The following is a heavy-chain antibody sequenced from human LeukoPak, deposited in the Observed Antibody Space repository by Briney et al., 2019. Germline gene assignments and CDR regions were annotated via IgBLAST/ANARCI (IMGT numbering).Heavy chain of an antibody. J-gene: IGHJ3*02. V-gene: IGHV3-30*18. CDR1: GFTFSSYG. CDR2: ISYDGSNK. D-gene: IGHD3-22*01. CDR3: AKLFSGYYLYDAFDM. Sequence: GGSLRLSGAASGFTFSSYGMYWVRQAPGKGLEWVAVISYDGSNKYYADSVKGRFTISRDNSENTLYLQMNSLRAEDTAVYYCAKLFSGYYLYDAFDMWGQGTMVTVSS.